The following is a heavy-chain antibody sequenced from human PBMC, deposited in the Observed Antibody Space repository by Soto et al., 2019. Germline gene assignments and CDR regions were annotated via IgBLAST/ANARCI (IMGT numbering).Heavy chain of an antibody. CDR1: GGSIGSGDYY. D-gene: IGHD3-3*01. V-gene: IGHV4-30-4*01. J-gene: IGHJ6*02. CDR3: ARDRPGPTYYDFWGGYYAPLSRYYYGMDV. CDR2: IYYSGST. Sequence: SETLSLTCTVSGGSIGSGDYYWSWIRQPPGKGLEWIGYIYYSGSTYYNPSLKSRVTISVDTSKNQFSLKLSSVTAADTAVYYCARDRPGPTYYDFWGGYYAPLSRYYYGMDVWGQGTTVTVSS.